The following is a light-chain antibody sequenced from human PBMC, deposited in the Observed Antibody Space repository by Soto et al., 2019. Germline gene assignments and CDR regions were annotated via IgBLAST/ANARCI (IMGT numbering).Light chain of an antibody. V-gene: IGLV2-14*01. CDR3: SSYTSSSTVV. CDR2: EVS. J-gene: IGLJ2*01. Sequence: QSVLTQPASVSGSPGQSITISCTGTSSDVGGYNYVSWYQQHPGKAPKLMIYEVSNRPSGVSNRFSGSKSANTAPLTISGLQAEDEADYYCSSYTSSSTVVFGGGTKLTVL. CDR1: SSDVGGYNY.